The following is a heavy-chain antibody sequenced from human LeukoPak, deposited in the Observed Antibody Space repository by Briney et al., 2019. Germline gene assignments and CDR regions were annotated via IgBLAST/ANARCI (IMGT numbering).Heavy chain of an antibody. V-gene: IGHV1-69*04. CDR2: ILPILGIA. Sequence: ASVKLSCRASGGTFSSYAISWVRQAPGQGLEWMGRILPILGIANYAQKFQGRVTITADKSTSTAYMELSSLRSEDTAVYYCARGPTYLAYGGNSGQGAFDIWGQGTMVTVSS. CDR1: GGTFSSYA. D-gene: IGHD4-23*01. J-gene: IGHJ3*02. CDR3: ARGPTYLAYGGNSGQGAFDI.